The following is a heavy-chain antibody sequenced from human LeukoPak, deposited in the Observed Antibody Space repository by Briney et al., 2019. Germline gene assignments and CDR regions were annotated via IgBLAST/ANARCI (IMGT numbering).Heavy chain of an antibody. CDR3: TAGVGATAQDY. CDR1: GFTFSNAW. Sequence: GGSLRLSCAASGFTFSNAWMSWARQAPGKGLEWIGQIKTKTQGETTDYAAPVRGRFTISRDDSRNTLYLQMSSLKTEDTAVYYCTAGVGATAQDYWGQGTLVTVSS. V-gene: IGHV3-15*01. CDR2: IKTKTQGETT. J-gene: IGHJ4*02. D-gene: IGHD1-26*01.